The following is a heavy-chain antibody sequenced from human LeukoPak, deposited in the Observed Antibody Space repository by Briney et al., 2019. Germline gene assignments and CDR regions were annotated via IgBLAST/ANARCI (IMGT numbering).Heavy chain of an antibody. D-gene: IGHD7-27*01. CDR2: MSPNSGDT. CDR3: ARGPPNWGYDY. CDR1: GYTFTSYD. V-gene: IGHV1-8*01. Sequence: ASVKISCKASGYTFTSYDFNWVRQATGQRPEWMGWMSPNSGDTGYAQKFQDRVTMTRNTSISTAYMELSSLRSDDTAVYYCARGPPNWGYDYWGPGTLVTVSS. J-gene: IGHJ4*02.